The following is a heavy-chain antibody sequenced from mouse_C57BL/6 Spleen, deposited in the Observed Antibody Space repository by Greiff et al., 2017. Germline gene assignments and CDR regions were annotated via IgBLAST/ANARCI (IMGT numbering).Heavy chain of an antibody. V-gene: IGHV5-17*01. Sequence: EVKLVESGGGLVKPGGSLKLSCAASGFTFSDYGMHWVRQAPEKGLEWVAYISSGSSTIYYADTVKGRFTISRDNAKNTLFLQMTSLRSEDTAMYYCARIDYYGSSYGGYFDGWGTGTTVTVSS. D-gene: IGHD1-1*01. CDR1: GFTFSDYG. J-gene: IGHJ1*03. CDR2: ISSGSSTI. CDR3: ARIDYYGSSYGGYFDG.